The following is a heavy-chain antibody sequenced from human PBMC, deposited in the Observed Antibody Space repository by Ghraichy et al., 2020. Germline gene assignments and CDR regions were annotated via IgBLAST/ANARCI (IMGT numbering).Heavy chain of an antibody. Sequence: GGSLRLSCVGSGFTFSTYAMNWVRQAPGKGLEWVSYIGTGGKTKQYADSVEGRFTISRDNVKNSLYLQMNSLRDEDTAVYYCARDTFGVKSRGSDDYWGQGTLVTVSS. V-gene: IGHV3-48*02. CDR1: GFTFSTYA. CDR2: IGTGGKTK. J-gene: IGHJ4*02. CDR3: ARDTFGVKSRGSDDY. D-gene: IGHD4-23*01.